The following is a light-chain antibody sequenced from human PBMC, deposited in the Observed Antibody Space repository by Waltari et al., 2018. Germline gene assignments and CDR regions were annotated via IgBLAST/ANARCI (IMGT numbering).Light chain of an antibody. V-gene: IGLV1-44*01. CDR3: ATWDVSLAAV. CDR2: SDD. Sequence: QSVLTQPPSASGTPGQRVTISCSGSSSNIGRNTVNWYQQLPGPAPNLPIFSDDHRPSGVPARFSGSKSGTTASLAISGLQSEDEADYYCATWDVSLAAVFGGGTKLTVL. J-gene: IGLJ3*02. CDR1: SSNIGRNT.